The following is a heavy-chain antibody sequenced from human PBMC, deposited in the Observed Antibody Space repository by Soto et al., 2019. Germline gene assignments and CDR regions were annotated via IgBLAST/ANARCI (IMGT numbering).Heavy chain of an antibody. J-gene: IGHJ6*02. V-gene: IGHV3-11*01. CDR1: GFTFSDYY. CDR2: ISSSGSTI. D-gene: IGHD6-19*01. CDR3: ARDSSSSGWCIRSYYYGMDV. Sequence: GGSLRLSCAASGFTFSDYYLSWIRQAPGKGLEWVSYISSSGSTIYYADSVKGRFTISRDNAKNSLYLQMNSLRAEDTAVYYCARDSSSSGWCIRSYYYGMDVWGQGTTVTVSS.